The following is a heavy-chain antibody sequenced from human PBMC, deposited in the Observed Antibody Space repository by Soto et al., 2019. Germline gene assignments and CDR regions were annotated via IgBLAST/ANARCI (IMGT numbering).Heavy chain of an antibody. CDR3: GRGHWGLDY. CDR2: ITDSNNRV. D-gene: IGHD3-16*01. Sequence: QVQLLQSGGGLVKPGGSLRLSCAASGFAFSDDYMTWIRQAPGKGLEWVPYITDSNNRVYYADSVKGRFTTSRDNAKNSLYLQMDSLRAEDTAVYYCGRGHWGLDYWGQGSLVTVSS. J-gene: IGHJ4*02. V-gene: IGHV3-11*01. CDR1: GFAFSDDY.